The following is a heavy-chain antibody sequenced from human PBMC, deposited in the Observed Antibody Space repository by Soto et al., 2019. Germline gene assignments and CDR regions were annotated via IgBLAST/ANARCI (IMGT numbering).Heavy chain of an antibody. CDR1: GFAFSGSW. CDR2: IQKDGSAK. D-gene: IGHD3-10*01. CDR3: ARGVSPGSSTLYLDAFDI. V-gene: IGHV3-7*05. J-gene: IGHJ3*02. Sequence: EVQLVESGGGLVHPGGSLRLSCEASGFAFSGSWMTWVRQVPGRGLEWVANIQKDGSAKSYLDSVRGRFTVSRANAKNSLYLQMDNVRDEDTALYYCARGVSPGSSTLYLDAFDIWGQGTMVTVSS.